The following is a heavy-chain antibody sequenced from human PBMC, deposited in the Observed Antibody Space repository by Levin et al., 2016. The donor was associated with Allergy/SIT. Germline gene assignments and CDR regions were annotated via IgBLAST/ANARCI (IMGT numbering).Heavy chain of an antibody. CDR3: ARGTPITVTDEYFQH. CDR2: ISGSGGAI. D-gene: IGHD4-17*01. V-gene: IGHV3-11*01. CDR1: GFTFRDYD. Sequence: GGSLRLSCAASGFTFRDYDMTWIRQAPGKGLEWTSYISGSGGAIYYADSVKGRFTISRDNAENSLYLQMNSLRAEDTAVYFCARGTPITVTDEYFQHWGQGTLVTVSS. J-gene: IGHJ1*01.